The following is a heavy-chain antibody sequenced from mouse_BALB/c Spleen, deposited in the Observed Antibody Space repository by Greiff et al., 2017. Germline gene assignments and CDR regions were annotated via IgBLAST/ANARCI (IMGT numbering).Heavy chain of an antibody. CDR2: IYPGDGDT. CDR3: AYDYDWYFDV. V-gene: IGHV1-87*01. CDR1: GYTFTSYW. J-gene: IGHJ1*01. Sequence: VQLQQSGAELARPGASVKLSCTASGYTFTSYWMQWVKQRPGQGLEWIGAIYPGDGDTRYTQKFKGKATLTADKSSSTAYMQLSSLASEDSAVYYCAYDYDWYFDVWGAGTTVTVSS. D-gene: IGHD2-4*01.